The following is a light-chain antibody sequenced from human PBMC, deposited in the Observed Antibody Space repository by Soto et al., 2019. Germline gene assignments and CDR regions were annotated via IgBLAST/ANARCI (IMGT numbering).Light chain of an antibody. CDR2: TAS. CDR1: QPVSIN. V-gene: IGKV3-15*01. CDR3: QQFSSYPLT. Sequence: EIVLTQSPATLSVSPGERATLCCRASQPVSINVAWYQQKPGQSPRLLIHTASTRATDIPARFSGSGSGTDFTLTISRLEPEDFAVYYCQQFSSYPLTFGGGTKVDIK. J-gene: IGKJ4*01.